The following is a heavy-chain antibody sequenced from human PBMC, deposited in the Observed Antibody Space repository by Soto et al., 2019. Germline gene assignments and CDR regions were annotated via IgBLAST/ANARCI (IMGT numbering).Heavy chain of an antibody. Sequence: ASVKVSCKASGDTFSSYAISWVRQAPGQGLEWMGGIIPIFGTANYAQKFQGRVTITADESTSTAYMELSSLRSEDTAVYYCARGPAYYYDSSGAYYFDYWGQGTLVTVSS. CDR1: GDTFSSYA. D-gene: IGHD3-22*01. J-gene: IGHJ4*02. V-gene: IGHV1-69*13. CDR3: ARGPAYYYDSSGAYYFDY. CDR2: IIPIFGTA.